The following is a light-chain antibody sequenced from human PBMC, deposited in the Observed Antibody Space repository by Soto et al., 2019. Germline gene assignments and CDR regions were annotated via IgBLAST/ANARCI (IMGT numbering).Light chain of an antibody. J-gene: IGKJ2*01. Sequence: VLTQSPGTLSLSPGERATISCRARQSISRYYLAWYQHKPGQAPRLLMNGASSRATGIPHRFSGSRSGTDFTLTISSLEPEDCGVYYCQQSGGSPPYTFGQGTRLEIK. CDR1: QSISRYY. CDR3: QQSGGSPPYT. V-gene: IGKV3-20*01. CDR2: GAS.